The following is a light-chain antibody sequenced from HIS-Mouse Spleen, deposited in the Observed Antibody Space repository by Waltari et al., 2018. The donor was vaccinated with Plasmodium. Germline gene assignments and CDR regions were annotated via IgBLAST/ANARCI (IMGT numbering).Light chain of an antibody. CDR1: QSVSSY. V-gene: IGKV3-11*01. Sequence: EIVLTQSPATLSLSPGERATLSCRASQSVSSYLAWYQQKPGQAPRLLINDASNRATGIPARFSGSGSGTDFTLTISSLEPEDFAVYYCQQRSNWPPSTFGQGTKVEIK. J-gene: IGKJ1*01. CDR3: QQRSNWPPST. CDR2: DAS.